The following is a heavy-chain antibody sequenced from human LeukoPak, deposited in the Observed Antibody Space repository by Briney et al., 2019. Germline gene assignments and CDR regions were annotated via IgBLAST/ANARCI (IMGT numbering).Heavy chain of an antibody. CDR2: VSADQSHK. V-gene: IGHV3-30*03. CDR1: GFTFSDYG. Sequence: GGSLRLSCEASGFTFSDYGMHWVRQAPGKGLEWVAVVSADQSHKEYADSVKGRVTISRDNSKNTLYLQMNSLRAEDTAVYYCARDRGYSYGYDYWGQGTLVTVSS. CDR3: ARDRGYSYGYDY. D-gene: IGHD5-18*01. J-gene: IGHJ4*02.